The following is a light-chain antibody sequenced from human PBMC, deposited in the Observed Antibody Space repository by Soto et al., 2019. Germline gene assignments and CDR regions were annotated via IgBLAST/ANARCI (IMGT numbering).Light chain of an antibody. J-gene: IGKJ1*01. CDR2: GAS. Sequence: EIVLTQSPGTLSLSPGERATLSCRASQSVSSSYLAWYQQKPGQAPRLLIYGASSRDTGIPDRFSGSGSGTDFTLTISRLEPEDSAVYYCQQYGGSPTFGLGTKVDIK. V-gene: IGKV3-20*01. CDR1: QSVSSSY. CDR3: QQYGGSPT.